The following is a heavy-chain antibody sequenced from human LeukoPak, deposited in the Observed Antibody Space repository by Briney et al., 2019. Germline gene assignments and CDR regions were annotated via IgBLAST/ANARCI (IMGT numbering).Heavy chain of an antibody. CDR1: GGSISSSSYY. CDR2: IYYSGST. V-gene: IGHV4-39*07. CDR3: ARGVNLAAAGPSSAFDI. J-gene: IGHJ3*02. D-gene: IGHD6-13*01. Sequence: SETLSLTCTVSGGSISSSSYYWGWIRQPPGKGLEWIGSIYYSGSTYYNPSLKSRVTISVDTSKNQFSLKLSSVTAADTAVYYCARGVNLAAAGPSSAFDIWGQGTMVTVSS.